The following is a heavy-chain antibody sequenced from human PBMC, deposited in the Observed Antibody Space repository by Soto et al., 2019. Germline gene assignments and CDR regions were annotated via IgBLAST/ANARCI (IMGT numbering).Heavy chain of an antibody. J-gene: IGHJ5*01. CDR1: GGSISSGGYY. CDR2: IYYTGST. D-gene: IGHD1-20*01. Sequence: PSETLSLTCTVSGGSISSGGYYWSWIRQHPEKGLEWIGYIYYTGSTYYNPSLKSRVTMSVDTSKNQFSLKLSSVNAADTAIYYCAKSRGITGTTFNWFDSWGQGTQVTVSS. V-gene: IGHV4-31*03. CDR3: AKSRGITGTTFNWFDS.